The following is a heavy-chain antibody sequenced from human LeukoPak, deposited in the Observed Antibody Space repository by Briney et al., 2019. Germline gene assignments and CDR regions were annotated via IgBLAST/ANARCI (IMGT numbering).Heavy chain of an antibody. V-gene: IGHV4-61*01. CDR1: GGSFSSGSYY. J-gene: IGHJ4*02. Sequence: SETLSLTCTVSGGSFSSGSYYWSWIRQPPGKGLEWIGYIYCSGSTNYNPSLKSRVTISVDTSKNQFSLKLSSVTAADTAVYYCARDSVIYFDYWGQGTQVTVSS. D-gene: IGHD2-21*01. CDR2: IYCSGST. CDR3: ARDSVIYFDY.